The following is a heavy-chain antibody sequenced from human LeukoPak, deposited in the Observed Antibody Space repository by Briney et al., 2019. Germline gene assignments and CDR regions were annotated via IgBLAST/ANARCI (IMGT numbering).Heavy chain of an antibody. Sequence: SGGSLGLSCAASGFTFSDYYMSWIRQAPGKGLEWVSYISSSGSTIYYADSVKGRFTISRDNAKNSLYLQMNSLRAEDTAVYYCARVRMDYGSGSPADYWGQGTLVTVSS. V-gene: IGHV3-11*01. CDR2: ISSSGSTI. D-gene: IGHD3-10*01. CDR1: GFTFSDYY. J-gene: IGHJ4*02. CDR3: ARVRMDYGSGSPADY.